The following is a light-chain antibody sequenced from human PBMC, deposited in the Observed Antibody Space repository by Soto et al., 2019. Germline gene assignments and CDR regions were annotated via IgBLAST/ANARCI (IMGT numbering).Light chain of an antibody. CDR2: QAS. J-gene: IGKJ1*01. CDR1: QSTSSY. CDR3: LPYSSHST. Sequence: DIQMTQSPSTLSASLGDRVTITCRASQSTSSYLAWYQQKPGKAPKLLIYQASSLENGVPSRFSGSGSGTEFSLTISSLQPDDFATYYCLPYSSHSTFGQGTKV. V-gene: IGKV1-5*03.